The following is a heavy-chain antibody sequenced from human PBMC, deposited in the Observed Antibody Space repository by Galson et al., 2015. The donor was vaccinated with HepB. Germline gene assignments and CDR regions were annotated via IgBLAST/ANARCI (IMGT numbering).Heavy chain of an antibody. J-gene: IGHJ4*02. CDR1: GFDLRGHA. V-gene: IGHV3-23*01. CDR2: ISGSGSSP. CDR3: ARIVGSVPPFYGDTPIHFDS. Sequence: SLRLSCAVSGFDLRGHALSWVRQAPGKGLEWVSAISGSGSSPFYADFVKDRFTIFRDNSKSTLYLQMNSLRAEDTAVFFCARIVGSVPPFYGDTPIHFDSWGRGTLVTVSS. D-gene: IGHD4-17*01.